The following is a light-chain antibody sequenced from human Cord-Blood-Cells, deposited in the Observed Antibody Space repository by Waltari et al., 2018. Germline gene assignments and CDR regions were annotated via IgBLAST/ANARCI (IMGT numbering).Light chain of an antibody. V-gene: IGLV2-14*01. CDR1: SSDVGGYNY. J-gene: IGLJ1*01. CDR3: SSYTSSSTLLYV. Sequence: QSALTQPASVSGSPGQSITISCTGTSSDVGGYNYVSWYQQHQGKAPKLMIYEVSNRPSGVSNRFSGSKSGNTASLTISGLQAEDEADYYCSSYTSSSTLLYVFGTGTKVTVL. CDR2: EVS.